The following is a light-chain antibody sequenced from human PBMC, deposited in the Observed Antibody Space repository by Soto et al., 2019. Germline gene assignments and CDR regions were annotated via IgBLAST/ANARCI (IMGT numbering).Light chain of an antibody. J-gene: IGKJ1*01. V-gene: IGKV1-5*01. CDR1: QSISSW. Sequence: DIQMTQSPSTLAASVGDRVTITCRASQSISSWLAWYQQKTGKAPKVLIYDASSLESGVPSRFSGSGSGTEFTLTISSLQPDEFATYYCQQYNSYAWTFGQGTKVDIK. CDR3: QQYNSYAWT. CDR2: DAS.